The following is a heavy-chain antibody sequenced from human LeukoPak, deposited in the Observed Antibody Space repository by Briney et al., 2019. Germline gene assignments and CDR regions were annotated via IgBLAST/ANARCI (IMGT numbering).Heavy chain of an antibody. V-gene: IGHV4-59*01. CDR2: IYYSGRT. J-gene: IGHJ4*02. CDR1: GVSISSYY. CDR3: SRDSSGWYYFDY. D-gene: IGHD6-19*01. Sequence: PSETLSLTCTVSGVSISSYYWSWIRQPPGKGLEWIGYIYYSGRTNYNPSLKSRVTISVNTSKNQFSLKLSSVTAADTAVYYCSRDSSGWYYFDYWGQGTLLTVSS.